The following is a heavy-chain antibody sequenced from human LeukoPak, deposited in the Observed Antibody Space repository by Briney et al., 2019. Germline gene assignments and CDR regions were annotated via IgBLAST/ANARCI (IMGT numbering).Heavy chain of an antibody. V-gene: IGHV3-23*01. CDR1: GFTFSSYG. J-gene: IGHJ3*02. CDR3: AKSDSGSYYSAFDI. Sequence: GGSLRLSCAASGFTFSSYGMSWVRQAPGKGLEWVSTISGSGGSTYYADSVKGRFTISRDNSKNTLYLQMNSLRAEDTAVYYCAKSDSGSYYSAFDIWGQGTMVTVSS. D-gene: IGHD1-26*01. CDR2: ISGSGGST.